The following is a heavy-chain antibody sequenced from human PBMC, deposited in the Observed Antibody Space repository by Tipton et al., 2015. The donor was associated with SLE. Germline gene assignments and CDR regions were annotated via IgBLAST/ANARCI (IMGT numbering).Heavy chain of an antibody. CDR3: ARELVVVPAAHGNYYGMDV. D-gene: IGHD2-2*01. Sequence: QLVQSGGGVVQPGRSLRLSCAASRFTFRSYAMHWVRQAPGKGLEWVAVISYDGSNKYYTDSVKGRFTISRDNSKNTLYLQMNSLRVEDTAVYYCARELVVVPAAHGNYYGMDVWGQGTTVTVSS. CDR1: RFTFRSYA. V-gene: IGHV3-30-3*01. J-gene: IGHJ6*02. CDR2: ISYDGSNK.